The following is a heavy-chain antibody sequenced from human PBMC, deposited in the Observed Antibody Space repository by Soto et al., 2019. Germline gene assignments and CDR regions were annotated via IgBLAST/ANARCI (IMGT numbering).Heavy chain of an antibody. CDR2: ITTSGDIT. Sequence: PGGSLRLSCAASGFTFSNYAMSWVRQAPGKGLEWLSTITTSGDITYDADSVRGRFTTSRDNSKNTLYLQMDSLRAEDTALYYCARYTRSLDYCGQGTLVTVSS. V-gene: IGHV3-23*01. CDR3: ARYTRSLDY. J-gene: IGHJ4*02. D-gene: IGHD1-1*01. CDR1: GFTFSNYA.